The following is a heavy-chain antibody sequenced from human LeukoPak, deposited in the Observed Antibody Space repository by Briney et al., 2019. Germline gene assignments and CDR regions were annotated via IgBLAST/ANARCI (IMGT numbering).Heavy chain of an antibody. Sequence: SETLSLTCAVYGGSFSGYYWSWIRQPPGEGLEWIGEINHSGSTNYNPSLKSRVTISVDTSKNQFSLKLSSVTAADTAVYYCARGPVDCSSTSCYLDYWGQGTLVTVSS. CDR2: INHSGST. CDR3: ARGPVDCSSTSCYLDY. D-gene: IGHD2-2*01. J-gene: IGHJ4*02. CDR1: GGSFSGYY. V-gene: IGHV4-34*01.